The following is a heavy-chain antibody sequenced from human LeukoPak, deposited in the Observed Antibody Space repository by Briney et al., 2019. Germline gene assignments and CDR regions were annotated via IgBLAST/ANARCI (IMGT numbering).Heavy chain of an antibody. D-gene: IGHD3-9*01. V-gene: IGHV1-46*01. Sequence: GASVKVSCKASGYTFTSYYIHWVRQAPGQGLEWMGIINPSGGSTSYAQKFQGRVTMTRDTSTSTVYMELSSLRSEDTAVYYCARGRARYFDWLLNYYYYYYMDVWGKGTTVTISS. J-gene: IGHJ6*03. CDR3: ARGRARYFDWLLNYYYYYYMDV. CDR1: GYTFTSYY. CDR2: INPSGGST.